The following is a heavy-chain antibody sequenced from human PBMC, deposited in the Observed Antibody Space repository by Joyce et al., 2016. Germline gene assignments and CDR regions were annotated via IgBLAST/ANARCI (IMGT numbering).Heavy chain of an antibody. D-gene: IGHD3-10*01. V-gene: IGHV4-39*01. CDR2: ISYDGRA. Sequence: QLQLQESGPGLVKPSETLSLTCTVSDDSISSTNYYWGWIRQPPGKGLEYIGSISYDGRAYYMASLKSRVTISVDTSKRQFSLKLNSVTAADTAVYYCARISYRRFDFWGQGTPVTVSS. CDR3: ARISYRRFDF. J-gene: IGHJ4*02. CDR1: DDSISSTNYY.